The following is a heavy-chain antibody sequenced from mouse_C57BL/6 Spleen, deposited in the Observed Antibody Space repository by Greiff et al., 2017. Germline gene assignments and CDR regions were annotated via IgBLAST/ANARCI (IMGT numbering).Heavy chain of an antibody. CDR2: ISSGSSTI. CDR1: GFTFSDYG. Sequence: EVKLVESGGGLVKPGGSLKLSCAASGFTFSDYGMHWVRQAPEKGLEWVAYISSGSSTIYYADPVKGRFTISRDNAKNTLFLQMTSLRSEDTAMYYCARPGNYVGDYAMDYWGQGTSVTVSS. V-gene: IGHV5-17*01. J-gene: IGHJ4*01. CDR3: ARPGNYVGDYAMDY. D-gene: IGHD2-1*01.